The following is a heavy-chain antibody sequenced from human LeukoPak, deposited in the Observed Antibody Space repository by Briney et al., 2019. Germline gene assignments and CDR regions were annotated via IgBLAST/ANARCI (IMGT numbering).Heavy chain of an antibody. V-gene: IGHV3-30-3*01. CDR3: ARARITMIVVVNGNGMDV. D-gene: IGHD3-22*01. Sequence: GGSLRLSCAASGFTFSSYAMSWVRQAPGKGLEWVAVISYDGSNKYYADSVKGRFTISRDNSKNTLYLQMNSLRAEDTAVYYCARARITMIVVVNGNGMDVWGQGTTVTVSS. CDR1: GFTFSSYA. CDR2: ISYDGSNK. J-gene: IGHJ6*02.